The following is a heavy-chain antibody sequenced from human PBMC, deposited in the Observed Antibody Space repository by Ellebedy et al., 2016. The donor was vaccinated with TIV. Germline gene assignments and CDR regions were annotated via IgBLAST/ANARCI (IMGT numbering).Heavy chain of an antibody. CDR2: IYYSGST. CDR3: ARVYPNYLYWYFDL. D-gene: IGHD5-24*01. Sequence: SETLSLTCAVYGGSFSGYYWSWIRQHPGKGLEWIGYIYYSGSTYYNPSLKSRVTISVDTSKNQFSLKLSSVTAADTAVYYCARVYPNYLYWYFDLWGRGTLVTVSS. V-gene: IGHV4-31*11. CDR1: GGSFSGYY. J-gene: IGHJ2*01.